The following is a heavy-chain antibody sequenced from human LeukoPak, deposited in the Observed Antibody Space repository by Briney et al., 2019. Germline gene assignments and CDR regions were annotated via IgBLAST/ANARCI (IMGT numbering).Heavy chain of an antibody. J-gene: IGHJ4*02. CDR1: VVSISGYY. Sequence: KPSETVSLTCTVSVVSISGYYWSWLRQPPGKGLEWIGYIYSSGSTTYNSSLKSRVTISVDTSKNQFSLKLSSVTAADTAVYYCARRAVAENYFDYWGQGTLVTVSS. CDR3: ARRAVAENYFDY. CDR2: IYSSGST. V-gene: IGHV4-4*09. D-gene: IGHD6-19*01.